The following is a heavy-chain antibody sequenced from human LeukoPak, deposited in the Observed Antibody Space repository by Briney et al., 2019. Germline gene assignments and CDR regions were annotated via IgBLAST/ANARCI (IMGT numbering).Heavy chain of an antibody. CDR3: ARDVSSRGGFDP. D-gene: IGHD3-10*01. V-gene: IGHV4-4*02. Sequence: SETLSLTCAVSGGSISSSHWWSWVRQPPGKGLEWIGEIYHSGSTNYNPSLKSRVTISVDTSKNQFSLKLSSVTAADTAVYYCARDVSSRGGFDPWGQGTLVTVSS. CDR2: IYHSGST. J-gene: IGHJ5*02. CDR1: GGSISSSHW.